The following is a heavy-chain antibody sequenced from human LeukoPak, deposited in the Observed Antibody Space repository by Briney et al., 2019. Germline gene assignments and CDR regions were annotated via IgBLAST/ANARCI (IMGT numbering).Heavy chain of an antibody. J-gene: IGHJ6*02. Sequence: SETLSLTCAVYGGSFSGYYWSWTRQPPGKGLEWIGEINHSGSTNYNPSLKSRVTISVDTSKNQFSLKLSSVTAADTAVYYCARGLVVVVPAASSIDYYYYGMDVWGQGTMVTVSS. CDR2: INHSGST. CDR3: ARGLVVVVPAASSIDYYYYGMDV. CDR1: GGSFSGYY. V-gene: IGHV4-34*01. D-gene: IGHD2-2*01.